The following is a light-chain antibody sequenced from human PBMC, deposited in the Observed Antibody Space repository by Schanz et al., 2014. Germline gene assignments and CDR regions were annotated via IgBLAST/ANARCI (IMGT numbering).Light chain of an antibody. V-gene: IGKV1-5*03. J-gene: IGKJ2*02. Sequence: IQLTQSPSSLSASVGDRVTITCRASQGISSYLAWYQQKPGKAPKLLIYKASSLESGVPSRFSGSGSGTEFTLTISSLQPDDSATYYCQRYNSYPCSFGQGTKLEIK. CDR1: QGISSY. CDR2: KAS. CDR3: QRYNSYPCS.